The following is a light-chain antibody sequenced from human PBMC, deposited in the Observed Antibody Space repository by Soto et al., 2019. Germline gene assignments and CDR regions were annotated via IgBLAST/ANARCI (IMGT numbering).Light chain of an antibody. CDR2: GAS. V-gene: IGKV3-15*01. Sequence: EIVMTQSPATLSVSPGERATLSCSASQSVSSNLAWYQQTPGQAPRLLIYGASTRATGIPARFSGSGSGTEVTLSISSLQSEDFAFYYCQQYDDWPFTFGPGTKVDIK. J-gene: IGKJ3*01. CDR3: QQYDDWPFT. CDR1: QSVSSN.